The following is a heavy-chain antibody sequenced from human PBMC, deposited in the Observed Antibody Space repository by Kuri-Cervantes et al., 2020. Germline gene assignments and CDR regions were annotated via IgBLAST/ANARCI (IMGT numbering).Heavy chain of an antibody. J-gene: IGHJ4*02. CDR2: IYYSGST. Sequence: SETLSLTCAVYGGSFSGYYWGWIRQPPGKGLEWIGSIYYSGSTYYNPSLKSRVTISVDTSKNQFSLKLSSVTAADTAVYYCARHAPSAAGTRKPFFDYWGQGTLVTVSS. D-gene: IGHD6-13*01. V-gene: IGHV4-39*01. CDR1: GGSFSGYY. CDR3: ARHAPSAAGTRKPFFDY.